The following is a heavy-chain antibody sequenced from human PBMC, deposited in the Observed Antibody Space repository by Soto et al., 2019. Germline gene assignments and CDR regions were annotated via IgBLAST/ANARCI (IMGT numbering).Heavy chain of an antibody. CDR2: IYWDDDK. V-gene: IGHV2-5*02. Sequence: QITLKESGPTLVKPTQTLTLTCTFSGFSLSTSGVGVGWIRQPPGKALEWLALIYWDDDKRYSPSLKSRLTINKDTSNNHVVLTMPNMDPVDTATYCCAHSSLTRVAAIGWFDPWGQGTLVTVSS. CDR3: AHSSLTRVAAIGWFDP. J-gene: IGHJ5*02. CDR1: GFSLSTSGVG. D-gene: IGHD2-15*01.